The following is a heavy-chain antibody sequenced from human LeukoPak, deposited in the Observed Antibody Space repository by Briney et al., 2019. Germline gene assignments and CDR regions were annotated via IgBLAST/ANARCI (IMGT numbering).Heavy chain of an antibody. Sequence: SETPSLTCTVSGGSISSYYWSWIRQPAGKGLEWIGRIYTSGSTNYNPSLKSRVTMSVDTSKNQFSLKLSSVTAADTAVYYCARALRDFWSGYPSAGAFDIWGQGTMVTVSS. CDR1: GGSISSYY. CDR2: IYTSGST. J-gene: IGHJ3*02. D-gene: IGHD3-3*01. CDR3: ARALRDFWSGYPSAGAFDI. V-gene: IGHV4-4*07.